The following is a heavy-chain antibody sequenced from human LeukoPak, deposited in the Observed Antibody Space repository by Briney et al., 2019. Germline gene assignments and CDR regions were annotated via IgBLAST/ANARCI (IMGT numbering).Heavy chain of an antibody. D-gene: IGHD5-18*01. Sequence: GGSLRLSCAASGFTFSSYGMHWVRQAPGKGLEWMAVIWYDGSNKYYADSVKGRFTISRDNSKNTLYLQMNSLRAEDTAVYYCARDTTPLWLRFGYYYYGMDVWGQGTTVTVSS. CDR2: IWYDGSNK. CDR3: ARDTTPLWLRFGYYYYGMDV. CDR1: GFTFSSYG. J-gene: IGHJ6*02. V-gene: IGHV3-33*01.